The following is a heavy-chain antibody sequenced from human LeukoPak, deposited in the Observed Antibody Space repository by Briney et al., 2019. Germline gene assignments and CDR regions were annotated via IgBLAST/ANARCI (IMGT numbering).Heavy chain of an antibody. D-gene: IGHD3-3*01. CDR1: GGSISSGDYY. CDR2: IYYSGST. J-gene: IGHJ5*02. V-gene: IGHV4-30-4*08. Sequence: SQTLSLTCTVSGGSISSGDYYWSWIRQPPGKGLEWIGYIYYSGSTYYNPSLKSRVTISVDTSKNQFSLKLSSVTAADTAVYYCAKASLGRFLEWSMGFDPWGQGTLVTVSS. CDR3: AKASLGRFLEWSMGFDP.